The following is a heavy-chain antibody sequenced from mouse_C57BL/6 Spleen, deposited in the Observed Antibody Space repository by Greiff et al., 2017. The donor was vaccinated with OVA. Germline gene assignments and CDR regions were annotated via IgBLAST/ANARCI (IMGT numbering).Heavy chain of an antibody. J-gene: IGHJ3*01. CDR3: ATSPGFAY. V-gene: IGHV1-42*01. CDR1: GYSFTGYY. CDR2: INPSTGGT. Sequence: EVQLQQSGPELVKPGASVKISCKASGYSFTGYYMNWVKQSPEKSLEWIGEINPSTGGTTYNQKFKAKATLTVDKSSSTAYMQLQSLTSEDSAVYYCATSPGFAYWGQGTLVTVSA.